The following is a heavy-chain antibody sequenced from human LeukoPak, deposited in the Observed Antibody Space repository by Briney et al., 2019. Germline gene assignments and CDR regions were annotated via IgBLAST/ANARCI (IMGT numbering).Heavy chain of an antibody. CDR1: GYTFTSYD. CDR2: MNPNSGNT. Sequence: ASVKVSCKASGYTFTSYDINWVRQATGQGLEWMGWMNPNSGNTGYAQKFQGRVTITRNTSISTAYMELSSLRSEDTAVYYCARVRIPEAAHDAFDIWGQGTMVTVSS. J-gene: IGHJ3*02. D-gene: IGHD6-25*01. CDR3: ARVRIPEAAHDAFDI. V-gene: IGHV1-8*03.